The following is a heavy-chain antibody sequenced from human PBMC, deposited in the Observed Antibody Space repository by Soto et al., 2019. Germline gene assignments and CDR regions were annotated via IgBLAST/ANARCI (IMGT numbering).Heavy chain of an antibody. CDR2: INPSGGST. J-gene: IGHJ6*02. CDR1: GYTFTSYY. Sequence: GSVKVSCKAYGYTFTSYYMHWVRQFPGQGRDWMGIINPSGGSTSYAQKLQGRVTMTRDTSTSTVYMELSSLRSEDTAVYYCARDGHGLLWFGELSSDRYGMDVWGQGTTVTVSS. D-gene: IGHD3-10*01. V-gene: IGHV1-46*01. CDR3: ARDGHGLLWFGELSSDRYGMDV.